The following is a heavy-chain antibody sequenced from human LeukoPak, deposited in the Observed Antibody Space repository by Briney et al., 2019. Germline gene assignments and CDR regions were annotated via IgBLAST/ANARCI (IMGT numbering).Heavy chain of an antibody. Sequence: GGSLRLSCAASGFTFSSYAMHWVRQAPGKGLEYASAISSNGGSTYYANSVKGRFTISRDNSKNTLYLQMGSLRAEDMAVYYCARDRSGELDYWGQGTLVTVSS. J-gene: IGHJ4*02. D-gene: IGHD1-26*01. CDR3: ARDRSGELDY. V-gene: IGHV3-64*01. CDR1: GFTFSSYA. CDR2: ISSNGGST.